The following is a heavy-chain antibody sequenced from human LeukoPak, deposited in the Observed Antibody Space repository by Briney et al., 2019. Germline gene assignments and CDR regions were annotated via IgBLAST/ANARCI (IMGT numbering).Heavy chain of an antibody. CDR2: ISHDSGVR. CDR1: GFIFSRDS. CDR3: VRDNPRCCGVVPANIDDY. Sequence: GGSLRLSCEASGFIFSRDSMNWVRQAPGKGLEWISYISHDSGVRYYADSVRGRFTISRDNAKNSLHLQMHSLRAEDTAVYYCVRDNPRCCGVVPANIDDYWGQGTLDTVSS. J-gene: IGHJ4*02. D-gene: IGHD2-15*01. V-gene: IGHV3-48*01.